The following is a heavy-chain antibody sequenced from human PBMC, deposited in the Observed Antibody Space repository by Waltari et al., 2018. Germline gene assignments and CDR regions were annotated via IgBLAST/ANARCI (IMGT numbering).Heavy chain of an antibody. CDR1: GDRLSSDSVT. Sequence: QVQLQQSGPGLVRPSQTLSLTCDISGDRLSSDSVTWNWIRQSPARGLEWLGRTYYRSKWYDDYGESVRGRIAMNPDTSKNQFSLHLHSVTPEDTAVYYCARGGDYGSGSVAYDYWGQGTLVTVSS. CDR3: ARGGDYGSGSVAYDY. D-gene: IGHD3-10*01. CDR2: TYYRSKWYD. J-gene: IGHJ4*02. V-gene: IGHV6-1*01.